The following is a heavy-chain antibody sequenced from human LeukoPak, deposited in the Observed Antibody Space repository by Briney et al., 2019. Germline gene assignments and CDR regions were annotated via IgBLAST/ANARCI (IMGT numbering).Heavy chain of an antibody. Sequence: SETLSLTCTVSGYSITSAYYWGWIRQPPGKGLEWIGSFFLKGSTYYNPSLKSRVTISVGTSKNQFSLRLSSVTAADTAVYYCARPYLRGTVVNNWFDPWGQGTLVTVSS. CDR1: GYSITSAYY. CDR3: ARPYLRGTVVNNWFDP. D-gene: IGHD4-23*01. J-gene: IGHJ5*02. CDR2: FFLKGST. V-gene: IGHV4-38-2*02.